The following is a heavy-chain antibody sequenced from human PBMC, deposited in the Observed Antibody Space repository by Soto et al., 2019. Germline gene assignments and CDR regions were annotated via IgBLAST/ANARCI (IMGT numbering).Heavy chain of an antibody. Sequence: QVHLVQSGAEVKRLGSSVRVSCRASGGTFYTYAFTWVRQAPGQGLEWMGGITPMIGTIKYAQKFHGRVTISADESASSAYMELSNLRSDDTAVYYCARDVSVMTSVFGFWGQGTLITVSS. CDR3: ARDVSVMTSVFGF. CDR1: GGTFYTYA. D-gene: IGHD3-10*01. V-gene: IGHV1-69*01. CDR2: ITPMIGTI. J-gene: IGHJ4*02.